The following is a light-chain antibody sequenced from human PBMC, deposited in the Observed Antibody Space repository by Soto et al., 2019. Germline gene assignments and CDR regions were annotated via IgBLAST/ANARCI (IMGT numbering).Light chain of an antibody. Sequence: VLNHAPSVSGAPRGSVNISCTGNSKYVGGFNYVSWYQQHPGKAPKLMIYDVFTRPSGVSNRFSGSKSGNTASLTISALQAEDEADYYCTSWTSTSTYVFGSGTKVTVL. CDR2: DVF. CDR3: TSWTSTSTYV. J-gene: IGLJ1*01. V-gene: IGLV2-14*03. CDR1: SKYVGGFNY.